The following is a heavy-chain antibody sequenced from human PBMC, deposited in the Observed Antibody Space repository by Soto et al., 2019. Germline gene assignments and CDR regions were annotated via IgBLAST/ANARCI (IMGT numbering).Heavy chain of an antibody. CDR3: ARGGEYYYDSDGYYRTLDY. J-gene: IGHJ4*02. Sequence: GGSLRLSCAASGFTFSIYAMHWVRQAPGKXLERVAVISYDGSNKYHAGSVKGRFTISRDNSKNTLYLQMNSLRVEDTAVYYCARGGEYYYDSDGYYRTLDYWGQGTQVTVSS. CDR1: GFTFSIYA. CDR2: ISYDGSNK. D-gene: IGHD3-22*01. V-gene: IGHV3-30-3*01.